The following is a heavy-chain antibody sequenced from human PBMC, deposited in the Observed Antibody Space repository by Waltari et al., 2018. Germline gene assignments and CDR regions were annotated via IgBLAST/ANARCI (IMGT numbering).Heavy chain of an antibody. D-gene: IGHD5-12*01. Sequence: QVQLVQSGAEVKKPGASVKVSCKTSGYTFTAHYMHWVRQAPGQGLEWRAWINCNTGYRDYAQKFRGRVTMTRETSLTTVYMEMNRLTSDDTAVYYCAREDIVATKVFDDWRHGTLLTVSS. V-gene: IGHV1-2*02. CDR2: INCNTGYR. CDR3: AREDIVATKVFDD. J-gene: IGHJ4*01. CDR1: GYTFTAHY.